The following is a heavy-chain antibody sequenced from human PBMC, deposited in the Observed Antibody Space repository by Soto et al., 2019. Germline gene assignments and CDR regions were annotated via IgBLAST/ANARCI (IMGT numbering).Heavy chain of an antibody. V-gene: IGHV4-31*03. CDR1: GGSFSSGAYY. D-gene: IGHD4-17*01. J-gene: IGHJ3*01. CDR3: ARDPTTVTKGGFDV. CDR2: ITYSGTT. Sequence: QVQLQVSGPGLVKPSQTLSLTCSVSGGSFSSGAYYWSWIRQHPGEGLEGIGYITYSGTTYSNPSLKSRVSISVDTSKNQFSLRLSSVTAADTAVYYCARDPTTVTKGGFDVWGQGTMVTVSS.